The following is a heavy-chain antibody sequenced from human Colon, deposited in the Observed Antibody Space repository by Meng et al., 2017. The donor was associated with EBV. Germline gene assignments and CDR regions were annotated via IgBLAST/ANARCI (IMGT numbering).Heavy chain of an antibody. CDR3: VRDTRRGGGWFDP. V-gene: IGHV4-30-2*01. J-gene: IGHJ5*02. D-gene: IGHD3-10*01. Sequence: QVQLQESGPGLVEPSQTLSLTCTVPGGSITSGDYSWTWIRQPPGKGLEWIGYIYHGVNIYYTPSLRSRVTISVDKSRNQFSLKLTSVSAADTAVYYCVRDTRRGGGWFDPWGQGTLVTVSS. CDR1: GGSITSGDYS. CDR2: IYHGVNI.